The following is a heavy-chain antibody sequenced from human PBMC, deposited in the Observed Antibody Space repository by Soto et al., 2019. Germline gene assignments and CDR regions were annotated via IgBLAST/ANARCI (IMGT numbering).Heavy chain of an antibody. CDR3: FQAEDGIRGLCTVSAFLLNRSSDL. CDR2: INYSGSP. J-gene: IGHJ2*01. Sequence: KGLEWIGKINYSGSPNYNRSLKSRVSISVDKSKNQFSLKLKSVTAADTAVYFFFQAEDGIRGLCTVSAFLLNRSSDL. D-gene: IGHD2-15*01. V-gene: IGHV4-34*01.